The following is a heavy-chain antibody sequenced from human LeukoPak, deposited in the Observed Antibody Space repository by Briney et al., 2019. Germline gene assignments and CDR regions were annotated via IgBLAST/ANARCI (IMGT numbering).Heavy chain of an antibody. CDR1: GGSISSSSYY. Sequence: PSETLSHTCTVSGGSISSSSYYWGWVRQPPGKGLEWIGSIYDSGSTYYNPSLKSRVTISVDTSKNQFSLKLSSVTAADTAVYYCARDVSHPVAGTINWFDPWGQGTLVTVSS. J-gene: IGHJ5*02. D-gene: IGHD6-13*01. CDR2: IYDSGST. CDR3: ARDVSHPVAGTINWFDP. V-gene: IGHV4-39*07.